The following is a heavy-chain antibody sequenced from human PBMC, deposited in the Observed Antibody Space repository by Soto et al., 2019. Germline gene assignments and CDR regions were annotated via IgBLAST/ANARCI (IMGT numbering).Heavy chain of an antibody. CDR2: ISGGGDGT. V-gene: IGHV3-23*01. Sequence: EVQLLESGGGLVQPGGSLRLSCAASGFTFINYAMIWVRQAPGKGLEWVSTISGGGDGTYYADSVKGHFTISRDNSKNTLSLQMNSLRAGDMAIYYCAKKCRASLKTFCSNSDCHYAFDLWGQGTVVTVSS. CDR3: AKKCRASLKTFCSNSDCHYAFDL. D-gene: IGHD2-8*01. J-gene: IGHJ3*01. CDR1: GFTFINYA.